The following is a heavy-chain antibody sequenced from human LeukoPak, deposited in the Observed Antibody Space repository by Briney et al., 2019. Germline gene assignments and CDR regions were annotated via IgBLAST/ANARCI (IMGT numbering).Heavy chain of an antibody. J-gene: IGHJ6*03. CDR3: ARGHWNMGVVTAPPYYYYYYYMDV. CDR1: GFTFNDYY. D-gene: IGHD2-21*02. CDR2: ISPVGNTK. Sequence: GGSLRLSCAGTGFTFNDYYMAWVRQAPGKGLEWLSYISPVGNTKYYADSVKGRFTISRDNAKNSLYLQMNSLRAEDTAVYYCARGHWNMGVVTAPPYYYYYYYMDVWGKGTTVTISS. V-gene: IGHV3-11*01.